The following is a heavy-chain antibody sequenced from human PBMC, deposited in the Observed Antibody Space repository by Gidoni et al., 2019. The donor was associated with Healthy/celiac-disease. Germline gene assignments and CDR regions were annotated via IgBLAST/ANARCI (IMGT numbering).Heavy chain of an antibody. V-gene: IGHV3-33*01. J-gene: IGHJ4*02. CDR3: ARDQGYFDWFLTYYFDY. Sequence: QVQLVESGGGVVQPGRSLRLSCAASGFTFSSYGMHWVRQAPGKGLEWVAVIWYDGSNKYYADSVKGRFTISRDNSKNTLYLQMNSLRAEDTAVYYCARDQGYFDWFLTYYFDYWGQGTLVTVSS. D-gene: IGHD3-9*01. CDR1: GFTFSSYG. CDR2: IWYDGSNK.